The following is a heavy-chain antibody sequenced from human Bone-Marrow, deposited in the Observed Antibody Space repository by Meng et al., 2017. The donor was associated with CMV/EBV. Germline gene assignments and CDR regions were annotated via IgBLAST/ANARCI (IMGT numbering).Heavy chain of an antibody. CDR3: AREHDSSGYYYPDYFDY. D-gene: IGHD3-22*01. CDR1: FTFSDYY. J-gene: IGHJ4*02. Sequence: FTFSDYYMSWIRQAPGKGLEWVSYISSSGSTIYYADSVKGRFTISRDNAKNSLYLQMNSLRAEDTAVYYCAREHDSSGYYYPDYFDYWGQGTLVTVSS. V-gene: IGHV3-11*04. CDR2: ISSSGSTI.